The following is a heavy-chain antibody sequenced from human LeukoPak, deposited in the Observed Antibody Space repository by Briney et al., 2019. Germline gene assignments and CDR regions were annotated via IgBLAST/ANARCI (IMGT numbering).Heavy chain of an antibody. CDR1: GGSFSGYY. J-gene: IGHJ4*02. CDR2: INHSGST. CDR3: ARGLGGHRLFDY. Sequence: SETLSLTCAVYGGSFSGYYWSWIRQPPGKGLEWIGEINHSGSTNSNPSLKSRVTISVDTSKNQFSLKLSSVTAADTAVYYCARGLGGHRLFDYWGQGTLVTVSS. V-gene: IGHV4-34*01.